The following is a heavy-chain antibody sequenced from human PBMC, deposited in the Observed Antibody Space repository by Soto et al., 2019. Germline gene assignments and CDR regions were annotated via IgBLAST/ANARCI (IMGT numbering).Heavy chain of an antibody. V-gene: IGHV1-69*13. J-gene: IGHJ6*02. D-gene: IGHD3-9*01. CDR2: IIPIFGTA. CDR3: ARDIDILTRAGTAYDYYYGMDV. Sequence: SVKVSCKASGGTFSSYAISWVRQAPGQGLEWMGGIIPIFGTANYAQKFQGRVTITADESTSTAYMELSSLRSEDTAVYYCARDIDILTRAGTAYDYYYGMDVWGQGTTVTVSS. CDR1: GGTFSSYA.